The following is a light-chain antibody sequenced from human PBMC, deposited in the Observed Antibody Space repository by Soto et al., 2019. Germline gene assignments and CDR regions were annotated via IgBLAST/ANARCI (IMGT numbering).Light chain of an antibody. J-gene: IGKJ4*01. CDR1: QSINIY. CDR3: QQSFSTPQT. Sequence: DIQMTQSPSSLSASVGDSVTITCRVSQSINIYLSWYQQKPGKAPKLLINVASTLQGGVPSRFSGSGSGTEFTLAISSLQPEDSATYYCQQSFSTPQTFGGGTRVEIK. CDR2: VAS. V-gene: IGKV1-39*01.